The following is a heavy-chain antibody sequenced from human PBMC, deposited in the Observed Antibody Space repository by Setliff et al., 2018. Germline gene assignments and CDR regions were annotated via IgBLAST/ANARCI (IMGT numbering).Heavy chain of an antibody. V-gene: IGHV4-34*01. CDR2: IYRTGST. CDR1: GGSFSGYY. CDR3: AYSSDYDFWSGYPPALDY. J-gene: IGHJ4*02. Sequence: PSETLSLTCAVYGGSFSGYYWSWIRQPPGKGLEWIGSIYRTGSTHYNPSLKSRVTMSLDTSNNQFSLKLNSVTAADTAVYYCAYSSDYDFWSGYPPALDYWGQGTLVTVSS. D-gene: IGHD3-3*01.